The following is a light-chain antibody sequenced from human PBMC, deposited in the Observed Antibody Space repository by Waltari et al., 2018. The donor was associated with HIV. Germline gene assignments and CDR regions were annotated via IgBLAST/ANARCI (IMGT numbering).Light chain of an antibody. CDR3: AAWDDSLNGWV. V-gene: IGLV1-44*01. CDR2: TNN. CDR1: SSHLGSNT. Sequence: QSVLTQPPSASGTPGQRVTISCPGSSSHLGSNTVNWYHQLPGTAPKLLIYTNNQRPSGVPDRFSGSKSGTSASLAISGLQSEDEADYYCAAWDDSLNGWVFGGGTKLTVL. J-gene: IGLJ3*02.